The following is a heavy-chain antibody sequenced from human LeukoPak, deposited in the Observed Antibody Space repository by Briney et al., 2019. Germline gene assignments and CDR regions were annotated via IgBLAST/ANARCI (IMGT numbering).Heavy chain of an antibody. J-gene: IGHJ4*02. V-gene: IGHV1-2*02. Sequence: ASVRVPCTAPGYTFSGSFMHWVRQAPGQGLEWMGWIKPNSAGTRYAQKFQGRFTMTTDTSTSTAYMELRSLRSDDTAVYYCARGGTYFDYWGQGTLVTVSS. D-gene: IGHD3-16*01. CDR1: GYTFSGSF. CDR2: IKPNSAGT. CDR3: ARGGTYFDY.